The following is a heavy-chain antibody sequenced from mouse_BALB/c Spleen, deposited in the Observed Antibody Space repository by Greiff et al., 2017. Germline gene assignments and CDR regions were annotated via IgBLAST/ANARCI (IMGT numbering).Heavy chain of an antibody. CDR3: ARMRYRYDEDAMDY. CDR2: IWWDDDK. D-gene: IGHD2-14*01. CDR1: GFSLSTSGMG. V-gene: IGHV8-8*01. J-gene: IGHJ4*01. Sequence: QVTLKVSGPGILQPSQTLSLTCSFSGFSLSTSGMGVGWIRQPSGKGLEWLAHIWWDDDKRYNPALKSRLTISKDTSSNQVFLKIASVDTADTATYYCARMRYRYDEDAMDYWGQGTSVTVSS.